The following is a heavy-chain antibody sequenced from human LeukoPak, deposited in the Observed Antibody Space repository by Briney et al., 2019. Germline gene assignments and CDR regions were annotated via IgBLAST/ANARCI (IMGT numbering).Heavy chain of an antibody. CDR3: AKSLRRYCSGGSCYSDFDY. D-gene: IGHD2-15*01. J-gene: IGHJ4*02. CDR2: ISASGGNT. V-gene: IGHV3-23*01. Sequence: GGSLRLSCAASGFSFNTYAMTWVRPAPGKGLEWVSAISASGGNTYFADSVKGRFTISRDNSKNTLYLQMNSLRDEDTAVYYCAKSLRRYCSGGSCYSDFDYWGQGTLVTVSS. CDR1: GFSFNTYA.